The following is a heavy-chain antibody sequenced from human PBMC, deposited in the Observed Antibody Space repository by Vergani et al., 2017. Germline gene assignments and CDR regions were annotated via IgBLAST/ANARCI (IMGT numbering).Heavy chain of an antibody. Sequence: EVQMVESGGGLVQPGRSLRLSCAASGFTLGDYAMHWVRQAPGKGLEWVSGISWNSGSIGYADSVKGRFTISRDNDKYSLYLQMNSRRAEDTALYYCAKEIAVAGGGFDYWGQGTLVTVSS. D-gene: IGHD6-19*01. J-gene: IGHJ4*02. V-gene: IGHV3-9*01. CDR1: GFTLGDYA. CDR3: AKEIAVAGGGFDY. CDR2: ISWNSGSI.